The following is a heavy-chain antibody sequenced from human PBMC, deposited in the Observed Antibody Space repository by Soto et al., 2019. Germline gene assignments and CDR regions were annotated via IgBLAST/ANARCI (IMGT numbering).Heavy chain of an antibody. V-gene: IGHV4-59*01. CDR1: GSSISPYY. Sequence: PSETLSLTCIVSGSSISPYYWTWIRQPPGKGLEWVGNIYYTGTTNYNPSLKSRVTMSVDMFKNHCSLKLSSVTAADTAVYFCARVGGYYGDSDYWGQGTLVTVSS. CDR3: ARVGGYYGDSDY. D-gene: IGHD4-17*01. CDR2: IYYTGTT. J-gene: IGHJ4*02.